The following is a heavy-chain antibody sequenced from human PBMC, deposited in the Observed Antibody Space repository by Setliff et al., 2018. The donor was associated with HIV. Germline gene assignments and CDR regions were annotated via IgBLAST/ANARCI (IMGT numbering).Heavy chain of an antibody. CDR3: ARTRGRAPVSYYFDN. Sequence: TSETLSLTCRVSSGSISGYYWSWVRQPPGRGLEWIGYVSYSGSTSYNPSLNSRVTMSVDTSRDQFSLKLSSVTAADTAVYYCARTRGRAPVSYYFDNWGQGRLVTVS. V-gene: IGHV4-59*01. CDR2: VSYSGST. J-gene: IGHJ4*02. D-gene: IGHD2-2*01. CDR1: SGSISGYY.